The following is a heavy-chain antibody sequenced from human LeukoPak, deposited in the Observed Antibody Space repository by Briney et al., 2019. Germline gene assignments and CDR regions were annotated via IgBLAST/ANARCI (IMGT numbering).Heavy chain of an antibody. CDR2: IRKKAYGGTT. CDR1: GFTFRDYP. D-gene: IGHD3-10*01. J-gene: IGHJ4*02. Sequence: GGSLRLSCTVSGFTFRDYPINWVRQAPGKGLECLGFIRKKAYGGTTEYAASVTGRFTISRDDSKSIAYLQMNSLETEDTAVYFCTRLSDPWAGLEYWGQGTLVTVSS. V-gene: IGHV3-49*04. CDR3: TRLSDPWAGLEY.